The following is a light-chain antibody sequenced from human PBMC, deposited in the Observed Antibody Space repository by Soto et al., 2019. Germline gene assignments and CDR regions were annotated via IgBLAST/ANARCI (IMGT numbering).Light chain of an antibody. CDR2: SAS. Sequence: DIQMTQSPSSLSASVGDRVTITCRASQGISTYLGWYQQKPGKVPKSLIYSASSLQSGLPSRFSASGSRTEFTLTISDMQPDDFATYYCQQYYSYPRTFGQGTKLEIK. V-gene: IGKV1-16*01. CDR1: QGISTY. J-gene: IGKJ2*01. CDR3: QQYYSYPRT.